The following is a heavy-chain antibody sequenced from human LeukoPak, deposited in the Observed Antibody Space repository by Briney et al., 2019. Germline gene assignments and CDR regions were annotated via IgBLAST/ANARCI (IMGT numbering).Heavy chain of an antibody. CDR2: ISGSSGST. V-gene: IGHV3-23*01. CDR3: ARVGKAGAYDY. J-gene: IGHJ4*02. CDR1: RFIRLSTSA. D-gene: IGHD1-26*01. Sequence: GGSLRLSCEASRFIRLSTSAMSWVRQAPGKGLEWVSGISGSSGSTYYADSVKGRFTISRDNSKNTLYLQMNSLRAEDTAVYYCARVGKAGAYDYWGQGTLVTVSS.